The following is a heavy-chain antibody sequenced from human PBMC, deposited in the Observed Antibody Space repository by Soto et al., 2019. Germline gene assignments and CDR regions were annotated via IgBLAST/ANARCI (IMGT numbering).Heavy chain of an antibody. CDR2: IIPIFGTA. CDR3: ANPQTARYGDLEYPDAFDI. V-gene: IGHV1-69*13. Sequence: GASVKVSCKASGGTFSSYAISWVRQAPGQGLEWMGGIIPIFGTANYAQKFQGRVTITADESTSTAYMELSSLRSEDTAVYYCANPQTARYGDLEYPDAFDIWGQGTMVTVSS. D-gene: IGHD4-17*01. CDR1: GGTFSSYA. J-gene: IGHJ3*02.